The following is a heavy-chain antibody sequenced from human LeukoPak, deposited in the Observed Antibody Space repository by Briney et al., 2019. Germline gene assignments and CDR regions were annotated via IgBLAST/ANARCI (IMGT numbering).Heavy chain of an antibody. D-gene: IGHD2-21*02. V-gene: IGHV1-2*02. J-gene: IGHJ3*02. CDR1: GGTFSSYA. CDR3: ARGKYCGGDCYYYRSVRDAFDI. CDR2: INPNSGGT. Sequence: ASVKVSCKASGGTFSSYAISWVRQAPGQGLEWMGWINPNSGGTNYAQKFQGRVTMTRDTSISTAYMELSRLRSDDTAVYYCARGKYCGGDCYYYRSVRDAFDIWGQGTMVTVAS.